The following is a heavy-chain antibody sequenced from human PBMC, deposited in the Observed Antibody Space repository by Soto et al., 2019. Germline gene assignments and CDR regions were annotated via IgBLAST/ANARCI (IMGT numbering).Heavy chain of an antibody. V-gene: IGHV1-3*04. Sequence: ALVKVSCKTSGYVFTSFAIHWMRQAPGQGPEWMGWINTGNGDSKYSEKFQDRVTITRDTSATTAYMELSSLRSEDTAVYYCARSKTIVMPGFDHWGQGTLVTVSS. D-gene: IGHD2-21*01. CDR1: GYVFTSFA. J-gene: IGHJ4*02. CDR3: ARSKTIVMPGFDH. CDR2: INTGNGDS.